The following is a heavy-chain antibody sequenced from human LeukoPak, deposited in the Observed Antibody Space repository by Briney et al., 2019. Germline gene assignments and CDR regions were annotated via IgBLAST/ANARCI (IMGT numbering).Heavy chain of an antibody. V-gene: IGHV4-34*01. J-gene: IGHJ6*03. D-gene: IGHD3-10*01. CDR1: GGSFSGYY. Sequence: PSETLSLTCAVYGGSFSGYYWSWIRQPPGKGLEWIGEINYSGSTNYNPSLKSRVTISVDTSKNQFSLKLSSVTAADTAVYYCARRVRGVIISGYYYYMDVWGKGTTVTISS. CDR3: ARRVRGVIISGYYYYMDV. CDR2: INYSGST.